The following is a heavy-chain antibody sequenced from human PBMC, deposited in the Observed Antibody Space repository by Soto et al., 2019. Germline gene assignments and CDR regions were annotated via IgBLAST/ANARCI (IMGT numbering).Heavy chain of an antibody. CDR3: ARVGGVIVSYFGMDV. D-gene: IGHD3-10*01. CDR1: GYTSTKYW. Sequence: PGESLKISCKTSGYTSTKYWIGWVRKMPGKGLEWMGIIYPGDSDTRYSPSFQGQVSFSVDKSSDTVYLQWNSLKASDTAMYYCARVGGVIVSYFGMDVWGQGTTVTVSS. J-gene: IGHJ6*02. V-gene: IGHV5-51*01. CDR2: IYPGDSDT.